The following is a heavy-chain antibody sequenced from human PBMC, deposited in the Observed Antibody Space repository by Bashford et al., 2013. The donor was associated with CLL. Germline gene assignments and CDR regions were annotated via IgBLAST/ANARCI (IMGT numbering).Heavy chain of an antibody. CDR3: ASDRNGMDG. J-gene: IGHJ6*02. CDR2: ISSSSSI. CDR1: ASTFTTYS. Sequence: GSVETLLVQPLASTFTTYSMNWVRPGSREGGVEWVSSISSSSSIYYADSVRGRFTISRDNAKNSLYLQMNSLRAEDTAVYYCASDRNGMDGLGPKGPRSPSP. V-gene: IGHV3-21*01.